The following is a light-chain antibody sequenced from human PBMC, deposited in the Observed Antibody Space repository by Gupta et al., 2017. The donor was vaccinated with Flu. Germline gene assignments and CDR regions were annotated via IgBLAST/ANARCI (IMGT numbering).Light chain of an antibody. CDR1: SGSVSSSYY. CDR2: STN. CDR3: LLYMGRDSWV. V-gene: IGLV8-61*01. Sequence: QTVVTQEPSFSVSPGGTVTLTCGLNSGSVSSSYYPSWYQQTPGQAPRTLIYSTNIRSSGVPDRFSGSILGNKAALTITGAQADDESDDYCLLYMGRDSWVFGGGTKLTVL. J-gene: IGLJ3*02.